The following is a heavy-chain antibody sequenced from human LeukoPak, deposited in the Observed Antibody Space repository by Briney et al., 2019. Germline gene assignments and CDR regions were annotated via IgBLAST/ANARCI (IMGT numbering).Heavy chain of an antibody. CDR1: GFIVSNSY. CDR2: LHTGGRT. Sequence: GGSLRLSCAASGFIVSNSYMSWVRQAPGKGLEWVSVLHTGGRTFYADSVMGRFTISTDNSKNTLFLQMNSLRAEDAAVYYCARDPSGNLYFDYWGQGALVTVSS. J-gene: IGHJ4*02. D-gene: IGHD6-19*01. CDR3: ARDPSGNLYFDY. V-gene: IGHV3-53*01.